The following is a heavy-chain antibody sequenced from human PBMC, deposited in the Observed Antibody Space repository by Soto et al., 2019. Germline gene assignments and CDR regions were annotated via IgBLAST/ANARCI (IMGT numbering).Heavy chain of an antibody. V-gene: IGHV2-26*01. CDR1: GFSLSSARMS. CDR2: IFSSDAK. D-gene: IGHD3-10*01. Sequence: QVTLKESGPVLVKPTETLTLTCTVSGFSLSSARMSVSWIRQPPGKALEWLAHIFSSDAKSYSASLKSRLTISKDTSKSQVVLTMTNMNPVVTATYYCTRIRGWGWLGPNDYWGQGTLVTVSS. J-gene: IGHJ4*02. CDR3: TRIRGWGWLGPNDY.